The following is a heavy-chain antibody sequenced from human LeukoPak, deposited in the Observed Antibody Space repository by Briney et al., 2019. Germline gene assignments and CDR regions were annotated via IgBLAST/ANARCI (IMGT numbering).Heavy chain of an antibody. CDR3: AREGITADRGKLIDY. J-gene: IGHJ4*02. D-gene: IGHD6-13*01. CDR2: IGSSGSST. V-gene: IGHV3-48*01. CDR1: GPSFSTSW. Sequence: GRSLRLSCAASGPSFSTSWMHWGRQAPGKGLEWVSYIGSSGSSTYYADSVKGRFTISRDNAKKSLYLQMNSLRAEDTAVYYCAREGITADRGKLIDYRGQRTLVTVSS.